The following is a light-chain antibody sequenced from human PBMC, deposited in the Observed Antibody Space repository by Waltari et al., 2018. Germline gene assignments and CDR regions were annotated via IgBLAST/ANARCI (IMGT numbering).Light chain of an antibody. CDR1: QSISSY. V-gene: IGKV1-39*01. CDR2: AAS. CDR3: QQSYSTA. J-gene: IGKJ4*01. Sequence: DIQMTQSPSSLSASVGDRVTITCRASQSISSYLNWYQQKPGKAPKLLIYAASSLHSGVPSRFSGSGSRTDFTLTISSLQPEDFATYYCQQSYSTAFGGGTKVEIQ.